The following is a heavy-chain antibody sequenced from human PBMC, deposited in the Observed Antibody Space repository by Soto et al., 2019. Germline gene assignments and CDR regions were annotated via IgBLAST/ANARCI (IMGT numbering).Heavy chain of an antibody. Sequence: QVQLVESGGGVVQPGRCLRLSCAASGYTFSSYGIHWVRQAPGKGLEWAAFISYEGSNKYYADSVKGRFTVSRDNSKNTLYLQMNSLRAEDTADYYCAKVGPAYSRYDHFDYWGQGTLVTVSS. CDR3: AKVGPAYSRYDHFDY. J-gene: IGHJ4*02. V-gene: IGHV3-30*18. D-gene: IGHD5-12*01. CDR1: GYTFSSYG. CDR2: ISYEGSNK.